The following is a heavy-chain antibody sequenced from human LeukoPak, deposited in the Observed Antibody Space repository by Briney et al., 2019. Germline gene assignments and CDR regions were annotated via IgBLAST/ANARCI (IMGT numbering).Heavy chain of an antibody. Sequence: GGSLRLTCAASGFTFSSYAMHWVRQAPGKGLEWVAVISYDGSNKYYADSVKGRFTISRDNSKNTLYLQMNSLRAEDTAVYYCARDRLITYYYDSSDYYPCYWGHGPLVTVSS. V-gene: IGHV3-30*04. J-gene: IGHJ4*03. CDR3: ARDRLITYYYDSSDYYPCY. CDR1: GFTFSSYA. D-gene: IGHD3-22*01. CDR2: ISYDGSNK.